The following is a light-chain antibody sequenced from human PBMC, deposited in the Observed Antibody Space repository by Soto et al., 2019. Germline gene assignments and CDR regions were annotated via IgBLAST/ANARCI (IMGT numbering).Light chain of an antibody. V-gene: IGKV1-9*01. Sequence: DIQLTQSPSFLSASVGDRVTITCRASQGISSYLAWYQQKPEKAPKLLIYAASTLQSGVPSRFSGSGSGTEFTLTISSLQPEDFATYYCQQLNSYPPTFGGGTKVEIK. CDR1: QGISSY. CDR3: QQLNSYPPT. CDR2: AAS. J-gene: IGKJ4*01.